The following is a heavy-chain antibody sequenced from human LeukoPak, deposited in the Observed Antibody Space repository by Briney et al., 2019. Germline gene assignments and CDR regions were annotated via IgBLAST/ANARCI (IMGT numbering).Heavy chain of an antibody. CDR3: AKDHPRQGVTAHTPFDY. J-gene: IGHJ4*02. Sequence: PGGSLRLSCTASGLTFANTWLSWVGQAPGKGLDWVGGVQDTVSGGTIDYAAPVKGRFTISRDDSKNTLYLQMNSLRSEDSALYYCAKDHPRQGVTAHTPFDYWGQGTLVTVSS. D-gene: IGHD2-15*01. CDR1: GLTFANTW. V-gene: IGHV3-15*01. CDR2: VQDTVSGGTI.